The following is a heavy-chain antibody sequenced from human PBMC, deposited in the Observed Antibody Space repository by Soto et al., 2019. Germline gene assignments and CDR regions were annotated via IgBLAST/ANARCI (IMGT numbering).Heavy chain of an antibody. D-gene: IGHD4-4*01. Sequence: SETLSLTCTVSGGSITTPGYSWSWIRQPPGKAPEWIGYVYHNGNAYPKPSLKSRVTISVDTSKNQFSLKLSSVTAADTAVYYCAGRGHSSDAFDIWGQGTMVTVSS. J-gene: IGHJ3*02. V-gene: IGHV4-30-2*03. CDR1: GGSITTPGYS. CDR2: VYHNGNA. CDR3: AGRGHSSDAFDI.